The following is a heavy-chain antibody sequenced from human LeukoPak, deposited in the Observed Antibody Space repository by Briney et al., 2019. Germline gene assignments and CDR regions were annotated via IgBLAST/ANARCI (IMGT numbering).Heavy chain of an antibody. V-gene: IGHV4-4*08. CDR2: IDNSGST. CDR3: ASGAGWLIDY. D-gene: IGHD6-19*01. J-gene: IGHJ4*02. CDR1: GGHIDSFF. Sequence: SETLSLTCTVSGGHIDSFFWNWIRQPPRKGLEWIGYIDNSGSTKYSPSLKSRITMSRDTSKKQFSLKLTSVTAADTAMYYCASGAGWLIDYWGQGTLVGVSS.